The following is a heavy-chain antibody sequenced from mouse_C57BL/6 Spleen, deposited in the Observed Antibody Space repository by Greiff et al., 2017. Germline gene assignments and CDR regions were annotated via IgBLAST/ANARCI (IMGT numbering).Heavy chain of an antibody. V-gene: IGHV5-9-1*02. D-gene: IGHD1-1*01. CDR1: GFTFSSYA. Sequence: EVQLVESGEGLVKPGGSLKLSCAASGFTFSSYAMSWVRQTPEKRLEWVAYISSGGDYIYYADTVKGRFTISRDNARNTLYLQMSSLKSEDTAMYYCTRDDYYGMIGDYWGQGTTLTVSS. CDR3: TRDDYYGMIGDY. J-gene: IGHJ2*01. CDR2: ISSGGDYI.